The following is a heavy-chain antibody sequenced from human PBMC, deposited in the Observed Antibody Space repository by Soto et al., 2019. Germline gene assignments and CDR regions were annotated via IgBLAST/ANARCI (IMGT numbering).Heavy chain of an antibody. D-gene: IGHD5-12*01. CDR3: ARDSKRGYSGYDNLDY. CDR1: GGSISSYY. V-gene: IGHV4-59*01. CDR2: IYYSGST. J-gene: IGHJ4*02. Sequence: QVQLQESGPGLVKPSETLSLTCTVSGGSISSYYWTWIRQPPGRGLEWIGYIYYSGSTNYNPSLKSRVTISVDTSKNQFSLKLSSVTAADTAVYYCARDSKRGYSGYDNLDYWGQGTLVTVSS.